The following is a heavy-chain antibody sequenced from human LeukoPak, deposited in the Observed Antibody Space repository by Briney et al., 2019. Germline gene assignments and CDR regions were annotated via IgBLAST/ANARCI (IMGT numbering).Heavy chain of an antibody. CDR1: GGSMIAYY. D-gene: IGHD3-22*01. CDR3: ARDDRGFDS. J-gene: IGHJ4*02. Sequence: SETLSLTCTVSGGSMIAYYCSWIRQTAGKGLEWIGRIHTSGSTKYNSSLKSRVTMSADTSKNQFSLMLTSVTAADTAVYFCARDDRGFDSWGQGALVTVSS. CDR2: IHTSGST. V-gene: IGHV4-4*07.